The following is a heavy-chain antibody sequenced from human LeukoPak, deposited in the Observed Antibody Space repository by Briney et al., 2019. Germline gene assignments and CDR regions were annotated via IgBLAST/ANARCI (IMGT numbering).Heavy chain of an antibody. V-gene: IGHV1-18*01. CDR1: GYTFATYG. Sequence: GASVKVSCKASGYTFATYGISWVRQAPGQGLEWMAWDSPYNGDTNYAQKFQGRVTLTTDTSTSTAYMELRNLRSDDTAVYYCASYHGSGDYWYPPIDPWGQGTLVTVSS. CDR2: DSPYNGDT. J-gene: IGHJ5*02. D-gene: IGHD3-10*01. CDR3: ASYHGSGDYWYPPIDP.